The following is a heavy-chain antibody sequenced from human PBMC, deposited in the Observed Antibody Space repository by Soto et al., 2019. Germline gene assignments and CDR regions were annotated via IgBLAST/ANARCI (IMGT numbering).Heavy chain of an antibody. J-gene: IGHJ6*02. Sequence: PSETLSLTCTVSGSPVSSGSYYWSWIRQPPGKGLEWIGYIYYSGSTNYNPSLKSRVTISVDTSKNQFSLKLSSVTAADTAVYYCAREGSGSYYRKSPRGYGMDVWGQGTTVTVSS. V-gene: IGHV4-61*01. CDR1: GSPVSSGSYY. D-gene: IGHD1-26*01. CDR2: IYYSGST. CDR3: AREGSGSYYRKSPRGYGMDV.